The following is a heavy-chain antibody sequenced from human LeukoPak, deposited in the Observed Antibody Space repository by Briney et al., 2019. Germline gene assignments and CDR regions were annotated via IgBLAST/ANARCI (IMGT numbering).Heavy chain of an antibody. CDR3: AREEGVVPAAMRIHPYYYYGMDV. CDR2: ISAYNGNT. Sequence: EASVKVSCKASGYTFTSYGISWVRQAPGQGLEWMGWISAYNGNTNYAQKLQGRVTMTTDSSTSTAYMELRSLRSDDTAVYYCAREEGVVPAAMRIHPYYYYGMDVWGQGTTVTVSS. D-gene: IGHD2-2*01. V-gene: IGHV1-18*01. CDR1: GYTFTSYG. J-gene: IGHJ6*02.